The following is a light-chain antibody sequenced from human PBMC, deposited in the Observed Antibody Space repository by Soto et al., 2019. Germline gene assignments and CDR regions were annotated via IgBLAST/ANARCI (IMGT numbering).Light chain of an antibody. CDR2: DAS. CDR3: QQSYSRPLT. J-gene: IGKJ4*01. Sequence: DIQMTQSPSSLSASVGDRVTITCRASQSISSHLNWYQQRPGKAPNLLIYDASSLQSGVPSRFSGSGSGTDFTLTISSLQPDDFATYYCQQSYSRPLTFGGGTRVEIK. CDR1: QSISSH. V-gene: IGKV1-39*01.